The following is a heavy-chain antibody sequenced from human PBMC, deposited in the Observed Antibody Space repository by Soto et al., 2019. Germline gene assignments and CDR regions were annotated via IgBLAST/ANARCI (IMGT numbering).Heavy chain of an antibody. CDR3: TTVTTVDYYFDY. J-gene: IGHJ4*02. Sequence: PGGSLRLSCAASGFTFSSYGMHWVRQAPGKGLEWVGRIRKKTNSYTTEYAASVKGRFIISRDDSTNSLYLQMSSLKTEDTAVYYCTTVTTVDYYFDYSGKGTLVTVS. D-gene: IGHD4-17*01. V-gene: IGHV3-72*01. CDR1: GFTFSSYG. CDR2: IRKKTNSYTT.